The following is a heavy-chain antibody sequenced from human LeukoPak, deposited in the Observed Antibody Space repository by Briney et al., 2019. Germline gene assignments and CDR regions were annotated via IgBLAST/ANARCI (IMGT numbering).Heavy chain of an antibody. J-gene: IGHJ3*02. CDR2: ISTPSYK. CDR1: GFTFSSYT. CDR3: ARDTYGSGNEVAFDI. V-gene: IGHV3-21*01. D-gene: IGHD3-10*01. Sequence: GGSLRLSCAASGFTFSSYTMNWVRQAPGKGLEWVSSISTPSYKYYSDSLKGRFTISRDNAKNSLYLQMNSLRAEDTAVYYCARDTYGSGNEVAFDIWGQGTMVTVSP.